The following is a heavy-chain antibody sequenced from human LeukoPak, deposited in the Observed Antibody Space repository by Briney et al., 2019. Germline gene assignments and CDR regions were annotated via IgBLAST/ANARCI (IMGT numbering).Heavy chain of an antibody. D-gene: IGHD1-26*01. CDR3: ARDGGRNWFDP. Sequence: GASVKVSCKASGYTFTSYYMHWVRQAPGQGLEWMGIINPSGGSTSYAQKLQGRVTMTRDMSTSTVYMELSSLRSEDTAVYYCARDGGRNWFDPWGQGTLVTVSS. CDR2: INPSGGST. V-gene: IGHV1-46*01. CDR1: GYTFTSYY. J-gene: IGHJ5*02.